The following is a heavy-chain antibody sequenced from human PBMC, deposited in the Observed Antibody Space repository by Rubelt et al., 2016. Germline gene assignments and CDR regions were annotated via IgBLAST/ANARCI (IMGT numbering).Heavy chain of an antibody. V-gene: IGHV4-39*01. CDR2: IYYSGST. Sequence: QLQLQESGPGLVKPSETLSLTCTVSSGFISSSSYYWGWIRQPPGKGLEWIGSIYYSGSTYYNPSLRSRVTISVDASKNQLSLKLSSVTAADTAVYDCARQSGGAFDYWGQGTLVTVSS. CDR1: SGFISSSSYY. CDR3: ARQSGGAFDY. D-gene: IGHD3-16*01. J-gene: IGHJ4*02.